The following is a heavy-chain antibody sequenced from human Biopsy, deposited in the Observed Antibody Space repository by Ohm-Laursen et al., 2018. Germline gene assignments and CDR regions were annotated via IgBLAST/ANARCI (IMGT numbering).Heavy chain of an antibody. V-gene: IGHV4-59*01. CDR1: GGSMTDYE. CDR2: IYYSGGT. J-gene: IGHJ3*02. Sequence: TLSLTCSVSGGSMTDYEWSWIRLAPGKGLEWIGYIYYSGGTKYNPSLASRVTFSVDMSKSQFSLKLYSVTAADAAVYYCARVEAGTYDALDIWGQGTLVAVSA. CDR3: ARVEAGTYDALDI. D-gene: IGHD1-26*01.